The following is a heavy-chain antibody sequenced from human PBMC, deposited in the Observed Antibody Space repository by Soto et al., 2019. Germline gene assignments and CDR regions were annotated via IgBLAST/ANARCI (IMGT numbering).Heavy chain of an antibody. Sequence: PGGSLRLSCAASGFTFSTYWMNWVRQAPGKGLEWVASMKQDGSEKQYVASVKGRFTISRDNAKNSLYLEMNSLRAEDTAVYYCARDPGIAAAGTVGYFDSWGQGTLVTVSS. CDR2: MKQDGSEK. J-gene: IGHJ4*02. CDR1: GFTFSTYW. D-gene: IGHD6-13*01. CDR3: ARDPGIAAAGTVGYFDS. V-gene: IGHV3-7*01.